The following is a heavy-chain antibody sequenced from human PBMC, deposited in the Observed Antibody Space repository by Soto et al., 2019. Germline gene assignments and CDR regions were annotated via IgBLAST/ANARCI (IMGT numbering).Heavy chain of an antibody. D-gene: IGHD3-3*01. CDR1: GGSISSYY. CDR3: ARGFHPTIFGVDNSAHYYYYGMDV. V-gene: IGHV4-59*01. J-gene: IGHJ6*02. CDR2: IYYSGST. Sequence: PSETLSLTCTVSGGSISSYYWSWIRQPPGKGLEWIGYIYYSGSTNYNPSLKSRVTISVDTSKSQFSLKLSSVTAADTAVYYCARGFHPTIFGVDNSAHYYYYGMDVWGQGTTVTVSS.